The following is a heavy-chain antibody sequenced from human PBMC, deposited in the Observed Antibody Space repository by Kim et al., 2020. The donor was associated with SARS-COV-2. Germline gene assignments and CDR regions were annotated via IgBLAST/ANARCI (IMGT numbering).Heavy chain of an antibody. CDR1: GFTFSSYS. CDR2: ISSSSSYI. CDR3: ARDMVDYGSGSYYKGFFDY. Sequence: GGSLRLSCAASGFTFSSYSMNWVRQAPGKGLDWVSSISSSSSYIYYADSVKGRFTISRDNAKNSLYLQMNSLRAEDTAVYYCARDMVDYGSGSYYKGFFDYWGQGTLVTVSS. J-gene: IGHJ4*02. V-gene: IGHV3-21*01. D-gene: IGHD3-10*01.